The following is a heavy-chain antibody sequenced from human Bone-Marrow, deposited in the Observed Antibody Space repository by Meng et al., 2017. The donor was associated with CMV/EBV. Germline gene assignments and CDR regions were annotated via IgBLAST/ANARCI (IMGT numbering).Heavy chain of an antibody. CDR2: IYYSGST. CDR1: GGSFSGYY. J-gene: IGHJ6*02. CDR3: ATLRYSSSFHYYYGMDV. D-gene: IGHD6-6*01. V-gene: IGHV4-39*01. Sequence: SQTLSLTCAVYGGSFSGYYWGWIRQPPGKGLEWIGSIYYSGSTYYNPSLKSRVTISVDTSKNQFSLKLSSVTAADTAVYYCATLRYSSSFHYYYGMDVWGQGTTVTVSS.